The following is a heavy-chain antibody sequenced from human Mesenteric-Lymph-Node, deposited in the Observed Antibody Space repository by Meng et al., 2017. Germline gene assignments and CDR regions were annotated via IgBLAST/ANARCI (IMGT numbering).Heavy chain of an antibody. D-gene: IGHD4-17*01. CDR3: ARANGDYDVTWFDP. Sequence: QVQPQAPAQGLVKPSHVLSLTCTVSGGSIGSGYYYWSWIRQHPGKGLEWIGYIYYSGSTYYNPSLRSRITISVDTSKNQFSLRLRSVTAADTAVYYCARANGDYDVTWFDPWGQGTLVTVSS. V-gene: IGHV4-30-4*08. CDR2: IYYSGST. CDR1: GGSIGSGYYY. J-gene: IGHJ5*02.